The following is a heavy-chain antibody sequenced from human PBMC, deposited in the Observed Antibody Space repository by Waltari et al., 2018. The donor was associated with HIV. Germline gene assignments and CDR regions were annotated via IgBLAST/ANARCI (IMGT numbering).Heavy chain of an antibody. CDR2: VSYSGNT. CDR3: ATKLSGKGWFDP. Sequence: QVQLQESGPGLVKPSETLSLTCTVSGGSITSDHWSWIRQPPGKGLEWIGYVSYSGNTNYNPSLKSRVTISVDTSKDQFSLKLSSVTAADTAVYYCATKLSGKGWFDPWGQGTLVTVSS. V-gene: IGHV4-59*01. J-gene: IGHJ5*02. CDR1: GGSITSDH. D-gene: IGHD3-10*01.